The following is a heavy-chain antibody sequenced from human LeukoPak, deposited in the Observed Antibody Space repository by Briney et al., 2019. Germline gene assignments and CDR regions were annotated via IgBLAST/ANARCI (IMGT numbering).Heavy chain of an antibody. D-gene: IGHD1-26*01. CDR3: AKGRQTYSGSYHSNNFDY. J-gene: IGHJ4*02. V-gene: IGHV3-30*18. Sequence: GGSLRLSCAASGFTFSTYGMHWVRQAPGKGLEWVAIISYDGSNQYYADSVKGRFTISRDNSKNTLYLQMNSLRAEDTAVYFCAKGRQTYSGSYHSNNFDYWGQGTLVTVSS. CDR1: GFTFSTYG. CDR2: ISYDGSNQ.